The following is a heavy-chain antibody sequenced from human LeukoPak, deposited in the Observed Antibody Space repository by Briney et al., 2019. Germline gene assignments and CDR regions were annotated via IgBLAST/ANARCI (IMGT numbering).Heavy chain of an antibody. D-gene: IGHD2-15*01. Sequence: GGSLRLSCAASGFSFSSYWMARVRQAPGKGLEWVANIGEDGSEKYHVGSVRGRFTISRDNAKNSLYLQMSSLRVEDTAVYYCVRDPTRAECSDGSCFLDFWGQGTLVSVSS. J-gene: IGHJ4*02. CDR2: IGEDGSEK. CDR3: VRDPTRAECSDGSCFLDF. V-gene: IGHV3-7*03. CDR1: GFSFSSYW.